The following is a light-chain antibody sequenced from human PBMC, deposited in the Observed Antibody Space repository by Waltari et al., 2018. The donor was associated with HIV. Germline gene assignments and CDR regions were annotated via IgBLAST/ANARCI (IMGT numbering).Light chain of an antibody. CDR3: QQYGSSPPHT. CDR2: GAS. CDR1: QSVSSSY. Sequence: EIVFTQSPGPLSLSPGDRATLSCRASQSVSSSYLAWSQQNPGQAPRLLIYGASSRATGIPDRFSGSGSGTDFTLTISRLEPEDFAVYYCQQYGSSPPHTFGQGTKLEIK. V-gene: IGKV3-20*01. J-gene: IGKJ2*01.